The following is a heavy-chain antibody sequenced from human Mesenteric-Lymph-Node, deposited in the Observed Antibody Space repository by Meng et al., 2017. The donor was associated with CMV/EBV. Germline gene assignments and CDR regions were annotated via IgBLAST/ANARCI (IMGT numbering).Heavy chain of an antibody. Sequence: GGSLRLSCTASGFTFSSYAMSWVRQAPGKGLEWVSTVSASGGSTFYADSVKGRFTISRDNSKNTVYVQMNSLRAEDTAVYYCARGGYWGQGTLVTVSS. CDR3: ARGGY. CDR1: GFTFSSYA. J-gene: IGHJ4*02. CDR2: VSASGGST. V-gene: IGHV3-23*01.